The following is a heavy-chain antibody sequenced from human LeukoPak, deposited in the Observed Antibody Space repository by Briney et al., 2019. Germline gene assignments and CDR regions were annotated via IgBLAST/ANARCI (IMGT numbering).Heavy chain of an antibody. CDR3: ARDGGSSTKEPTGGYYYYGMDV. Sequence: GGSLGLSCAASGFTVSRNYMSWVRQAPGKGLEWVSLTYSDGSTSYTESVKGRFTISRDNSKNTLSLQLNSLRAEDTAVYYCARDGGSSTKEPTGGYYYYGMDVWGQGTTVTVSS. V-gene: IGHV3-53*01. J-gene: IGHJ6*02. CDR2: TYSDGST. D-gene: IGHD1-1*01. CDR1: GFTVSRNY.